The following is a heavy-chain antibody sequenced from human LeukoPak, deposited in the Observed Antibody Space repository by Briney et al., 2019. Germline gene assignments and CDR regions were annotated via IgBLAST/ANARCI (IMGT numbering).Heavy chain of an antibody. CDR2: IYYSGST. V-gene: IGHV4-59*08. CDR1: GGSISSYY. CDR3: ARQTYDFWSGPIDY. D-gene: IGHD3-3*01. J-gene: IGHJ4*02. Sequence: SETLSLTCTVSGGSISSYYWSWIRQPPGKGLEWIGYIYYSGSTNYNPSLKSRVTISVDTSKNQFSLKLSSVTAADTAVYYCARQTYDFWSGPIDYWGQGTLVTVSS.